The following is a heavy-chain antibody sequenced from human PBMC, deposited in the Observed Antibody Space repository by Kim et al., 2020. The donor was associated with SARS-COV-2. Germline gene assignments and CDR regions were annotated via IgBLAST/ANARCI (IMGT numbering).Heavy chain of an antibody. CDR2: IYHSGST. V-gene: IGHV4-30-2*01. CDR3: ARVQMVRGVIGYYFDY. CDR1: GGSISSGGYS. D-gene: IGHD3-10*01. J-gene: IGHJ4*02. Sequence: SETLSLTCAVSGGSISSGGYSWSWIRQPPGKGLEWIGYIYHSGSTYYNPSLKSRVTISVDRSKNQFSLKLSSVTAADTAVYYCARVQMVRGVIGYYFDYWGRGTLVTVSS.